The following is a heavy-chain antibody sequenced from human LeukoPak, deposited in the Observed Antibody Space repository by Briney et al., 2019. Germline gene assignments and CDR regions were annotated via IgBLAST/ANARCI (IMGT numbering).Heavy chain of an antibody. D-gene: IGHD3-22*01. J-gene: IGHJ4*02. Sequence: ASVKVSCKASGYTFTSYGISWVRLAPGQGLEWMGWISAYNGNTNYAQKLQGRVTMTTDTSTSTAYMELRSLRSDDTAVYYCARAGNYYDSSGLSDYWGQGTLVTVSS. CDR3: ARAGNYYDSSGLSDY. CDR2: ISAYNGNT. CDR1: GYTFTSYG. V-gene: IGHV1-18*01.